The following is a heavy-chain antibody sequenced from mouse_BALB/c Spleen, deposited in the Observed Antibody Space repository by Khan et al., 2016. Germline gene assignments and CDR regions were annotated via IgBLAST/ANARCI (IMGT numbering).Heavy chain of an antibody. V-gene: IGHV9-3*02. CDR1: GYTFTNYG. D-gene: IGHD2-3*01. Sequence: QIQLVQSGPELKKPGETVKISCKASGYTFTNYGMNWVKQAPGKGLEWMGWINTNTGEPTYAEELQGRFAFSLETSASTAYLQINNLKNEDTATYFSARTGYYPYYAMHYWGQGPSVTVSS. CDR3: ARTGYYPYYAMHY. CDR2: INTNTGEP. J-gene: IGHJ4*01.